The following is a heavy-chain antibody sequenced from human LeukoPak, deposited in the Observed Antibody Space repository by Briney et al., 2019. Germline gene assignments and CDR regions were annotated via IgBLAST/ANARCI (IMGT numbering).Heavy chain of an antibody. V-gene: IGHV3-30*01. CDR2: ISYDGSNK. CDR3: AREPDSSGWSSYYFDY. Sequence: PGGSLRLSCAASGFTFSSYAMHWVRQAPGKGLEWVAVISYDGSNKYYADSVKGRFTIFRDNSKNTLYLQMNSLRAEDTAVYYCAREPDSSGWSSYYFDYWGQGTLVTVSS. CDR1: GFTFSSYA. D-gene: IGHD6-19*01. J-gene: IGHJ4*02.